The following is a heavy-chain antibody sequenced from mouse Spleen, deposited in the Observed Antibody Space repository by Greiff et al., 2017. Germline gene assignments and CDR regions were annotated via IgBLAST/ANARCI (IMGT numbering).Heavy chain of an antibody. CDR2: IYPGGGYT. Sequence: VQLKESGAELVRPGTSVKMSCKASGYTFTNYWIGWAKQRPGHGLEWIGDIYPGGGYTNYNEKFKGKATLTADKSSSTAYMQFSSLTSEDSAIYYCARSIYVDYWGQGTTLTVSS. CDR1: GYTFTNYW. CDR3: ARSIYVDY. V-gene: IGHV1-63*01. J-gene: IGHJ2*01. D-gene: IGHD2-3*01.